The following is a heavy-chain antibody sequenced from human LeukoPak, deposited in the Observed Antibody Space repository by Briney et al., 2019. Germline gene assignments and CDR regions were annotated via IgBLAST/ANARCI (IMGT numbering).Heavy chain of an antibody. D-gene: IGHD3-10*01. CDR3: AREMLSRITMVRGATQAREFDY. V-gene: IGHV1-69*06. J-gene: IGHJ4*02. CDR2: IIPIFGTA. CDR1: GGTFSSYA. Sequence: SVKVSCKASGGTFSSYAISWVRQAPGQGLEWMGRIIPIFGTANYAQKFQGRVTITADKSTSTAYMELSSLRSEDTAVYYCAREMLSRITMVRGATQAREFDYWGQGTLVTVSS.